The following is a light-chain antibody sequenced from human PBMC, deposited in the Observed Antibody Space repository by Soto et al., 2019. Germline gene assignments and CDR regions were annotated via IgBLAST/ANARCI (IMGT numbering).Light chain of an antibody. V-gene: IGLV2-14*01. Sequence: QSVLTQPASVSGSPGQSITISCTGTSGDVDAFDYVSWYQQHPGKAPKLMIFKVSDRPSGVSDRFSGSKSGSTASLTISGLQAEDEADYFCTSFTSSSTQVFGTGTKVTVL. J-gene: IGLJ1*01. CDR3: TSFTSSSTQV. CDR2: KVS. CDR1: SGDVDAFDY.